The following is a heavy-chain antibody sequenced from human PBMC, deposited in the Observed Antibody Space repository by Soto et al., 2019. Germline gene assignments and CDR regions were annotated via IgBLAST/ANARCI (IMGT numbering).Heavy chain of an antibody. V-gene: IGHV4-61*01. CDR1: GGSVSSDTHY. CDR2: IYSSGST. Sequence: QVQLQESGPRLVKPSETVSLTCTVSGGSVSSDTHYWSWIRLPPGKRLEWIGFIYSSGSTNYNPSLARRVTMSVEKSKNQFSLKLRSVIVADTAVYHCARFVRSCSGTSCYTRADDWGQGTTVSVSS. J-gene: IGHJ6*02. D-gene: IGHD2-2*02. CDR3: ARFVRSCSGTSCYTRADD.